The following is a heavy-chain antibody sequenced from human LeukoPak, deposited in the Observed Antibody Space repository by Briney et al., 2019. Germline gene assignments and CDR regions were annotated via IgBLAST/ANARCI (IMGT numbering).Heavy chain of an antibody. CDR1: GGSISSGDYY. J-gene: IGHJ3*02. V-gene: IGHV4-30-4*08. CDR3: ARAKYYYDSSGYHDAFDI. CDR2: IYYSGST. Sequence: PSETLSLTCTVSGGSISSGDYYWSWIRQPPGKGPEWIGYIYYSGSTYYNPSLKSRVTISVDTSKNQFSLKLSSVTAADTAVYYCARAKYYYDSSGYHDAFDIWGQGTMVTVSS. D-gene: IGHD3-22*01.